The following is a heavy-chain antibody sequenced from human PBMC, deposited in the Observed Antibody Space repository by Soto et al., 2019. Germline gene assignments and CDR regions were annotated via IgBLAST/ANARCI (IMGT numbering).Heavy chain of an antibody. J-gene: IGHJ6*02. D-gene: IGHD3-3*01. CDR2: IYTSGST. CDR1: GDSISSYN. V-gene: IGHV4-4*07. CDR3: ARGLYDFWSGFLTPYYYYGRDV. Sequence: PSETLSLTCTVSGDSISSYNCCWIWIPAAKGLEWIGRIYTSGSTNYNPPLKSRVTMSVDTSKNQFSLKLSSVTAADTAVYYCARGLYDFWSGFLTPYYYYGRDVWGQGTTVTVS.